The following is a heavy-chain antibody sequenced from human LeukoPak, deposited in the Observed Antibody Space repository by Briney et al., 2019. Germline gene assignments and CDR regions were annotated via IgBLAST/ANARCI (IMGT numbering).Heavy chain of an antibody. CDR3: ARTPMERGIAVAGTDY. J-gene: IGHJ4*02. V-gene: IGHV3-9*01. CDR2: ISWNSGSI. CDR1: GFTFDDYA. Sequence: PGGSLTLSCAASGFTFDDYAMHWVRQAPGKGLEWVSGISWNSGSIGYADSVRGRFTISRDNAKNSLYLQMNSLRAEDTAVYYCARTPMERGIAVAGTDYWGQGTLVTVSP. D-gene: IGHD6-19*01.